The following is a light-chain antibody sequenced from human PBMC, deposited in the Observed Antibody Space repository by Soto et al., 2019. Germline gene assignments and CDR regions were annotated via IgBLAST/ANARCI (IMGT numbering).Light chain of an antibody. V-gene: IGKV1-5*01. CDR2: DAS. CDR1: QSISSW. J-gene: IGKJ4*01. CDR3: HQYNSYPLT. Sequence: DIQMTQSPSTLSASVGDRVTITCRASQSISSWLAWYQQKPGKAPKLLIYDASSLESGVPSRFSGSGSGTEFTLTISSLQPDDFATYYCHQYNSYPLTFCGGTKVEIK.